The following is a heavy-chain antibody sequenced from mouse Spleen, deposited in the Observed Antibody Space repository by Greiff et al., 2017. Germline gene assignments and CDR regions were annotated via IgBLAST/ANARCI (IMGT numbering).Heavy chain of an antibody. CDR3: ARRYYGRTPFAY. Sequence: QVQLQQPGAELVKPGASVKMSCKASGYTFTSYWITWVKQRPGQGLEWIGDIYPGSGSTNYNEKFKSKATLTVDTSSSTAYMQLSSLTSEDSAVYYCARRYYGRTPFAYWGQGTLVTVSA. V-gene: IGHV1-55*01. CDR1: GYTFTSYW. J-gene: IGHJ3*01. D-gene: IGHD1-1*01. CDR2: IYPGSGST.